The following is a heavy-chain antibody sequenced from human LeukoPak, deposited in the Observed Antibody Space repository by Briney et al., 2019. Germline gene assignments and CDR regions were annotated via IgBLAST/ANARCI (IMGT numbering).Heavy chain of an antibody. Sequence: GGSLRLSCAASGFTFSSYWMSWVRQAPGKGLEWVATIKQDGSEKYYVDSVKGRFTISRDNAKNSLYLQMNSLRAEDTAVYYCARGKATITWYYFDYWGQGTQVTVSS. CDR2: IKQDGSEK. D-gene: IGHD5-12*01. CDR3: ARGKATITWYYFDY. J-gene: IGHJ4*02. CDR1: GFTFSSYW. V-gene: IGHV3-7*01.